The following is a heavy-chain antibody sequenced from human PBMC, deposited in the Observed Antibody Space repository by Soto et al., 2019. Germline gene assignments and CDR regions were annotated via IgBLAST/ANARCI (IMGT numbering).Heavy chain of an antibody. CDR3: ANNRVVGSYTNWSFAV. V-gene: IGHV3-23*01. CDR1: GFMFSCCA. D-gene: IGHD1-26*01. Sequence: EVQLLDSGGGLVQPGGSLRLSCAASGFMFSCCAMSWVRQAPGKGLEWVSTIHGDGDYSHYTDSVEGRFTISRDNSRNTLYLQMNSLRGDDTAVYYCANNRVVGSYTNWSFAVWGRGTLVTVSS. CDR2: IHGDGDYS. J-gene: IGHJ2*01.